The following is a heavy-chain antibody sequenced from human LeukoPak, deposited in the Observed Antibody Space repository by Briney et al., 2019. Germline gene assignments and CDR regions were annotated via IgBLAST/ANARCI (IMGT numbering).Heavy chain of an antibody. Sequence: SETLSLTCAVSGGSISSSNWWSWVRQPPGKGLEWIGEIYHSGSTNYNPSLKSRVTISVYKSKNQSSLKLSSVTAADTAVYYCARGITRFCFPYYYYGREVWGKGTRSPSPQ. CDR3: ARGITRFCFPYYYYGREV. J-gene: IGHJ6*04. V-gene: IGHV4-4*02. CDR2: IYHSGST. CDR1: GGSISSSNW. D-gene: IGHD1-14*01.